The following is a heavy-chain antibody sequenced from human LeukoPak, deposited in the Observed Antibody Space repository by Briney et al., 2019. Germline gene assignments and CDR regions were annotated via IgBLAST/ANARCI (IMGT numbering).Heavy chain of an antibody. CDR3: AKDLYDYGDNNWFDP. CDR2: IRYDGSNK. CDR1: GFTFSSYG. D-gene: IGHD4-17*01. V-gene: IGHV3-30*02. Sequence: PGGSLRLSCAASGFTFSSYGMHWVRQAPGKGLEWVAFIRYDGSNKYYADSVKGRFTISRDNSKNTLYLQMNRLRADDTAVYYCAKDLYDYGDNNWFDPWGQGTLVTVSS. J-gene: IGHJ5*02.